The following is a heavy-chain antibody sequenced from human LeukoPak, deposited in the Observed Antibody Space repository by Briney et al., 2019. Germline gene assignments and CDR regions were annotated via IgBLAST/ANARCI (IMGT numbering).Heavy chain of an antibody. CDR3: ARGSHGEHDS. CDR2: IDRSGSST. D-gene: IGHD4-17*01. CDR1: GFSFNIYA. J-gene: IGHJ5*01. V-gene: IGHV3-23*05. Sequence: GGSLRLSCAASGFSFNIYAMSWVRQAPGKGLEWVAAIDRSGSSTFYADSVKGRFTISKDNSKNTLYLQINSLRVDDTAIYYCARGSHGEHDSWGQGTLVTVS.